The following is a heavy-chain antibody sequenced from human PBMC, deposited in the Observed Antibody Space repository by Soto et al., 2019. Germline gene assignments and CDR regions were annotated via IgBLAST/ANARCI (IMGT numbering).Heavy chain of an antibody. CDR1: GFSLSATGVG. D-gene: IGHD3-16*02. Sequence: SGPTLVNPTQTLTLTCTFSGFSLSATGVGVSWIRQPPGKALEWLALIYWHDDKRYSPSLKSRLTITKDTSKNQVVLTMTNMDPVDTATYYCAHRGGAIVGLYYFDYCGHRALVTVSS. CDR3: AHRGGAIVGLYYFDY. J-gene: IGHJ4*01. V-gene: IGHV2-5*01. CDR2: IYWHDDK.